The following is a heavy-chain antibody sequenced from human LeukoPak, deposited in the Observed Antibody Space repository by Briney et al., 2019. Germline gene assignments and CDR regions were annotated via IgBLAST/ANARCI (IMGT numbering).Heavy chain of an antibody. CDR1: GFTFSDAW. V-gene: IGHV3-15*01. Sequence: GGSLRLSCAASGFTFSDAWMSWVRQAPGKGLEWVGRIKSKIDGGTTDYAAPVEGRFTISRDDSKNTLYLQMNSLKTEDTAVYYCTTLTMIVVHNDYWGQGTLVTVSS. J-gene: IGHJ4*02. CDR3: TTLTMIVVHNDY. D-gene: IGHD3-22*01. CDR2: IKSKIDGGTT.